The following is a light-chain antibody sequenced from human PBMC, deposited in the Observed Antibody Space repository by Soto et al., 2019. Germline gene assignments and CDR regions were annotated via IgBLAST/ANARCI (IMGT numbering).Light chain of an antibody. CDR3: QQYNKWPPLT. J-gene: IGKJ4*01. CDR2: GAS. CDR1: LSVSND. Sequence: IVMTQFPAILSVSPGERATLSCRASLSVSNDLAWYQQKPGQAPRLLIYGASTRATGIPARFSGSGSGTEFTLTISNLQSEDFAVYYCQQYNKWPPLTFGGGTKVEIK. V-gene: IGKV3-15*01.